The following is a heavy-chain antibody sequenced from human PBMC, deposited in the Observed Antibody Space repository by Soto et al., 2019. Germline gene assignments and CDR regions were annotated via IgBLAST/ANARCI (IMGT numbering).Heavy chain of an antibody. CDR2: INHSGST. V-gene: IGHV4-34*01. CDR3: ASLYSSSSYYHYYYGMDV. J-gene: IGHJ6*02. Sequence: SETLSLTCAVYGGSFSGYYWSWIRQPPGKGLEWIGEINHSGSTNYNPSLKSRVTISVDTSKNQFSLKLSSVTAADTAVYYCASLYSSSSYYHYYYGMDVWGQGTTVTVSS. D-gene: IGHD6-6*01. CDR1: GGSFSGYY.